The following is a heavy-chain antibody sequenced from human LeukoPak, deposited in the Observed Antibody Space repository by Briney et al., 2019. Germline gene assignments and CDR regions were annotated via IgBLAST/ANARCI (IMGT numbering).Heavy chain of an antibody. J-gene: IGHJ4*02. D-gene: IGHD4-17*01. Sequence: PGGPLRLSCAASGFTFSSYSMNWVRQAPGKGLEWVSYITFSSSIIYYADSVKGRFTISRDNAKKSLYLQMNSLRAEDTAVYYCARDRLHYGEYEKTFDYWGQGTLVSVSS. CDR2: ITFSSSII. CDR3: ARDRLHYGEYEKTFDY. V-gene: IGHV3-48*01. CDR1: GFTFSSYS.